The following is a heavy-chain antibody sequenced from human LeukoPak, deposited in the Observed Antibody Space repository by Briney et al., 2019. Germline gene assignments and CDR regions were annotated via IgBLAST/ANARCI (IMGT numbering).Heavy chain of an antibody. CDR3: AKETHSTMVPGYAFDI. CDR1: GFTFDDCA. J-gene: IGHJ3*02. V-gene: IGHV3-9*01. CDR2: ISWNSGKI. D-gene: IGHD2-8*01. Sequence: PGRSLRLSCAASGFTFDDCAIHWVRQAPGKGLEWVSGISWNSGKIVYADSVKGRFTISRDNAKNSVYLQMDSLRAEDTALYYCAKETHSTMVPGYAFDIWGQGTMVTVSS.